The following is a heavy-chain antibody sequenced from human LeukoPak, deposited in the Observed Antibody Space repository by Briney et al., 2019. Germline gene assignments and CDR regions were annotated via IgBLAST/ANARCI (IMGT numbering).Heavy chain of an antibody. CDR3: ARHYYGSGSYYFDY. CDR2: IKQDGSEK. CDR1: GGSISSYY. D-gene: IGHD3-10*01. J-gene: IGHJ4*02. V-gene: IGHV3-7*01. Sequence: ETLSLTCTVSGGSISSYYWSWVRQAPGKGLEWVANIKQDGSEKYYVDSVKGRFTISRDNAKNSLYLQMNSLRAEDTAVYYCARHYYGSGSYYFDYWGQGTLVTVSS.